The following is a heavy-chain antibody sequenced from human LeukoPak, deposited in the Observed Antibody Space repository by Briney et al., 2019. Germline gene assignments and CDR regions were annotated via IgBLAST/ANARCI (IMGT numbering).Heavy chain of an antibody. Sequence: GGSLRLSCAASGFTFDDYAMHWVRQAPGKGLEWVSGISWNSGSIGYADSVKGRFTISRDNAKNSLYLQMNSLRAEDTAVYYCARAASGSHPYYYYGMDVWGQGTTVTVS. V-gene: IGHV3-9*01. CDR2: ISWNSGSI. J-gene: IGHJ6*02. D-gene: IGHD5-12*01. CDR3: ARAASGSHPYYYYGMDV. CDR1: GFTFDDYA.